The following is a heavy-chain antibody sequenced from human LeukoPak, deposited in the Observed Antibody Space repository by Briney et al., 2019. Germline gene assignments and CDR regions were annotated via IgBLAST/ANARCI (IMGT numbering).Heavy chain of an antibody. D-gene: IGHD2-15*01. CDR2: IIPIFSIT. Sequence: GAPVKASCKASGGPFSSYAINWVRQAPGQGLEWMGGIIPIFSITNYAQKFQSRGTITTDESTSTAYMELSSLRSEDTAVYYCASSLSPSRYCSGGRCYPDAFDIWGQGTMVTVSS. CDR3: ASSLSPSRYCSGGRCYPDAFDI. J-gene: IGHJ3*02. CDR1: GGPFSSYA. V-gene: IGHV1-69*05.